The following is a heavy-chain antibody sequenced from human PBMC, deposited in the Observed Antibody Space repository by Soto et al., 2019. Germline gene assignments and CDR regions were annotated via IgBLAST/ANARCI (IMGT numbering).Heavy chain of an antibody. CDR1: GFTFSSYA. J-gene: IGHJ4*02. CDR3: SKDVRWNDVQTYYYFDY. V-gene: IGHV3-23*01. CDR2: ISGSGGST. D-gene: IGHD1-1*01. Sequence: PGGSLRLSCAASGFTFSSYAMSWVRQAPGKGLEWVSAISGSGGSTYYADSVKGRFTISRDNSKNTLYLQMNSLRAEDTAVYYCSKDVRWNDVQTYYYFDYWGQGTLVTVSS.